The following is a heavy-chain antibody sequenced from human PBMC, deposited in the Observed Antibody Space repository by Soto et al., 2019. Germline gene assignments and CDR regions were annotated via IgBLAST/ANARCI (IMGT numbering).Heavy chain of an antibody. CDR1: GYTFTSYD. Sequence: QVQLVQSGAEAKKPGASVKVSCKASGYTFTSYDINWVRQATGQGLEWMGWMNPNSGNTGYAQKFQGRVTMTRNTSISTAYMELSSLRSEDTAVYYCVRGLLKVEQWPEATWGQGTLVTVSS. CDR2: MNPNSGNT. J-gene: IGHJ5*02. CDR3: VRGLLKVEQWPEAT. V-gene: IGHV1-8*01. D-gene: IGHD6-19*01.